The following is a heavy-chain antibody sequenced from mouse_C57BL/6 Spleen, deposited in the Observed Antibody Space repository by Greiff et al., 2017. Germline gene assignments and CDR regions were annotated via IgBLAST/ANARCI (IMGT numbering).Heavy chain of an antibody. D-gene: IGHD3-2*02. CDR2: INPSSGYT. Sequence: QVQLQQSGAELARPGASVKMSCKASGYTFTSYTMHWVKQRPGQGLEWIGYINPSSGYTKYNQKFKDKATLTADKSSSTAYVHRSSLTSEDSAVYYCATPDSSGPFAYWGQVTLVTVSA. V-gene: IGHV1-4*01. CDR3: ATPDSSGPFAY. CDR1: GYTFTSYT. J-gene: IGHJ3*01.